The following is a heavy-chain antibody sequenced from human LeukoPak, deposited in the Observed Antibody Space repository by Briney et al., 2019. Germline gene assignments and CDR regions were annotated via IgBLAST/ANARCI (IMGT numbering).Heavy chain of an antibody. J-gene: IGHJ5*02. Sequence: PSETLSLTCAVYGGSFSGYYWSWIRQPPGKGLEWIGEINHSGSTNYNPSLKSRVTISVDTSKNQFSLMLSSVTAADTAVYYCARGRRTRIAVAGYNWFDPWGQGTLVTVSS. CDR3: ARGRRTRIAVAGYNWFDP. D-gene: IGHD6-19*01. CDR2: INHSGST. CDR1: GGSFSGYY. V-gene: IGHV4-34*01.